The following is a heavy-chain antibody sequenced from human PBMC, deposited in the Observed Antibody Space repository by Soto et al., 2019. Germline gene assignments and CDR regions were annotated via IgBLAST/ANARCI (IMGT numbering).Heavy chain of an antibody. CDR2: IHPNSGGT. V-gene: IGHV1-2*02. J-gene: IGHJ5*02. CDR1: GYTFTAYY. D-gene: IGHD3-22*01. Sequence: QVQLVQSGAEVKKPGASVKVSCKASGYTFTAYYMHWLRQAPGQGLEWMGWIHPNSGGTKYAQKFQGRVPMTNDTSISTAYMELSRLGSDDTAVYYCARGDFDSSANYYAGWFDPWGQGTLVTVSS. CDR3: ARGDFDSSANYYAGWFDP.